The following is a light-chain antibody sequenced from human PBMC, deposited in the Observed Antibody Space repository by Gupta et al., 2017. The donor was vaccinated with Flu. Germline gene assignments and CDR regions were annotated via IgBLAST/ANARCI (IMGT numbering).Light chain of an antibody. CDR1: QSVFYSSKNVTY. CDR3: QQHNSSPFT. J-gene: IGKJ4*01. V-gene: IGKV4-1*01. CDR2: GAS. Sequence: DIVMTKSPDSLAVSLGERATIACKSSQSVFYSSKNVTYLAWYQQKLGQPPKLIISGASIRESGVPYRFRGSGSGTDFTLTINSLRADDVALYYCQQHNSSPFTFGEGTKVEIK.